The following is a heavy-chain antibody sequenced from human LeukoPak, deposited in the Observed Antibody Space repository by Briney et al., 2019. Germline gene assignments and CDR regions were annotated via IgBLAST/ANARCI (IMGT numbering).Heavy chain of an antibody. CDR3: ARAVSASTVYYFDY. J-gene: IGHJ4*02. CDR2: IYYSGST. Sequence: SETLSLTCTVSGGSIGGNSYWSWIRQPPGKGLEWIGYIYYSGSTNYNPSLKSRVTISVDTSKNQFSLKLSSVTAADTAVYYCARAVSASTVYYFDYWGQGTLVTVSS. CDR1: GGSIGGNSY. V-gene: IGHV4-61*01. D-gene: IGHD4-17*01.